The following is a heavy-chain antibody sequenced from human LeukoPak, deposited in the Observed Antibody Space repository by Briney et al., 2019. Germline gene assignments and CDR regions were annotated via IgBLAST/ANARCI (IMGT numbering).Heavy chain of an antibody. J-gene: IGHJ4*02. Sequence: ASETLSLTCAVYGGSFSGYYWSWLRQPPGKGLEWIGEINHSGGTNYNPSLKSRVTISVDTSKNQLSLKLSSVTAADTAVYYCARGVGGGSQGNYWGQGTLVTVSS. CDR1: GGSFSGYY. CDR3: ARGVGGGSQGNY. V-gene: IGHV4-34*01. CDR2: INHSGGT. D-gene: IGHD4-23*01.